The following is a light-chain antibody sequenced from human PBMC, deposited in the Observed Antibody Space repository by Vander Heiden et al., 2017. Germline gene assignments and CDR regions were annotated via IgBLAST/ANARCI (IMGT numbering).Light chain of an antibody. J-gene: IGKJ1*01. CDR2: RVS. CDR1: QGISSW. CDR3: KQYNSYPWT. Sequence: DIQMTQSPSTLPASVGDSVTISCRAGQGISSWLAWYQQKPGKAPQRLIYRVSNLESGVPSRFSGSGSGTEFTLTISSLQADDVATYYCKQYNSYPWTFGQGTKVEVK. V-gene: IGKV1-5*03.